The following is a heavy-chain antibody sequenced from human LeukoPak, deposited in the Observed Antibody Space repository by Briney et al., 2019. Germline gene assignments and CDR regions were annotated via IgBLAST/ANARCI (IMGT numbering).Heavy chain of an antibody. CDR1: GYTFTSHG. J-gene: IGHJ4*02. D-gene: IGHD4-11*01. V-gene: IGHV1-18*01. CDR2: ISANNGDT. Sequence: ASVKVSCKTSGYTFTSHGISWVRQAPGQGLEWMGWISANNGDTKYAQRMQDRHTMTTDTSTSTAYMDLRSLSSDDTAIYYCARDWPTVIADYWGQGTLVTVSS. CDR3: ARDWPTVIADY.